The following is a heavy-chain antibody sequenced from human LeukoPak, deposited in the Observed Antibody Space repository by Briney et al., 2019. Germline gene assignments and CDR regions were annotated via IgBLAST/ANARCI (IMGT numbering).Heavy chain of an antibody. CDR2: IIPIFGTA. Sequence: VASVKVSCKASGGTFSSYATSWVRQVPGQGLEWMGGIIPIFGTANYAQKFQGRVTITADESTSTAYMELSSLRSEDTAVYYCASLIGYCSGGSCFKTAVPNDYWGQGTLVTVSS. CDR1: GGTFSSYA. V-gene: IGHV1-69*01. J-gene: IGHJ4*02. CDR3: ASLIGYCSGGSCFKTAVPNDY. D-gene: IGHD2-15*01.